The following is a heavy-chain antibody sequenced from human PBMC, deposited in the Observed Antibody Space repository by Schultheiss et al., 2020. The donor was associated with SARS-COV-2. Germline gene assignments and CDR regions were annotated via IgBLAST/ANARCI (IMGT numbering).Heavy chain of an antibody. CDR3: ARLPIAVVSWGWYFDL. V-gene: IGHV4-39*01. CDR2: IYYSGST. CDR1: GGSISSSSYY. D-gene: IGHD6-19*01. J-gene: IGHJ2*01. Sequence: SETLSLTCTVSGGSISSSSYYWGWIRQPPGKGLEWIGSIYYSGSTYYNPSLKSRVTISVDTSKNQFSLKLSSVTAADTAVYYCARLPIAVVSWGWYFDLWGRGTLVTVSS.